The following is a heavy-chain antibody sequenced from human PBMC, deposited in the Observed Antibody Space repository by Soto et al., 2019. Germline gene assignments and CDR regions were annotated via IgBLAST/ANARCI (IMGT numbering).Heavy chain of an antibody. J-gene: IGHJ4*02. CDR1: GGSISSGGYS. V-gene: IGHV4-30-2*01. D-gene: IGHD5-12*01. Sequence: QLQLQESGSGLVKPSQTLSLTCAVSGGSISSGGYSCSRIRQPPGKGLEWIGYIYHSGSTYYNPSLKSRVTISVDRSKNQFSLKLSSVTAADTAVYYCAAGGGLPRYYWGQGTLVTVSS. CDR3: AAGGGLPRYY. CDR2: IYHSGST.